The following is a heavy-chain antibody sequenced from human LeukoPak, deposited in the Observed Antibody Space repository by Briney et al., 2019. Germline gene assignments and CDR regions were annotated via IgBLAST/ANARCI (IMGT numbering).Heavy chain of an antibody. J-gene: IGHJ4*02. CDR2: IYYSGCT. Sequence: PSETLSLTCTVSGGSISSYYWSWIRQPPGKGLEWIGYIYYSGCTNYNPSLKSRVTISVDTSKNQFSLKLSSVTAADTAVYYCARRYCTNGVCYLDYWGQGTLVTVSS. CDR1: GGSISSYY. CDR3: ARRYCTNGVCYLDY. D-gene: IGHD2-8*01. V-gene: IGHV4-59*08.